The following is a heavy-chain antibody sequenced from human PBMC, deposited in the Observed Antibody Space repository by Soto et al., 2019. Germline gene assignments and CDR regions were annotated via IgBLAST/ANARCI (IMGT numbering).Heavy chain of an antibody. D-gene: IGHD4-17*01. CDR2: IDHRGSA. CDR3: AAHLKTTVTPYWYFDV. Sequence: QVHLQQWGAGLLKPSGTLPLTCAVYGGSFSGYSWSWIRQPPGKGLEWIGEIDHRGSADFNPSLKSRVTISVDTSKNQFSLRLSSLTAADTAVYYCAAHLKTTVTPYWYFDVWGRGTLVTVSS. CDR1: GGSFSGYS. V-gene: IGHV4-34*02. J-gene: IGHJ2*01.